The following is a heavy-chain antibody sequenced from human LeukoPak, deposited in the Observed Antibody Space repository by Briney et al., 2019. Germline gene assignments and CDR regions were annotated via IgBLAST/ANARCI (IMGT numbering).Heavy chain of an antibody. CDR2: INNNGGST. D-gene: IGHD1-26*01. V-gene: IGHV3-64*02. CDR3: AREDQWEMSFDY. CDR1: GFSFTRHL. Sequence: QPGGSLRLSCAASGFSFTRHLMHWVRQAPGKGLEYVSGINNNGGSTYYADSVKGRFTISRDNSKNTLYLEMGSLRREDMAVYYCAREDQWEMSFDYWGLGTLVIVSS. J-gene: IGHJ4*02.